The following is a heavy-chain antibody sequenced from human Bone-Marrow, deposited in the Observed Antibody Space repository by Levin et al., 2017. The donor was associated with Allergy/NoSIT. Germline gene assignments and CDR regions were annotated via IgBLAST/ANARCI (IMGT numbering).Heavy chain of an antibody. Sequence: LSLTCAASGFTFSDYYMSWIRQAPGKGLEWVSYISSSGSTIYYADSVKGRFTISRDNAKNSLYLQMNSLRAEDTAVYYCARDRRAIGFDYWGQGTLVTVSS. J-gene: IGHJ4*02. CDR1: GFTFSDYY. D-gene: IGHD2-2*02. V-gene: IGHV3-11*01. CDR2: ISSSGSTI. CDR3: ARDRRAIGFDY.